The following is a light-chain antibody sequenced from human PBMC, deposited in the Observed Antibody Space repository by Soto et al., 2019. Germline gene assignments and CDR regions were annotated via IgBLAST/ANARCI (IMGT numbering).Light chain of an antibody. CDR1: SSNIGAGYD. Sequence: QSVLTQPPSVSGAPGQRVTISCTGSSSNIGAGYDVHWYQQLPGTAPKLLIYDNSNRPSGVPDRFSGSKSGTSASLAITGLQADDEADYYCQSYDSSLSGYVFGTGTKVTV. CDR3: QSYDSSLSGYV. J-gene: IGLJ1*01. CDR2: DNS. V-gene: IGLV1-40*01.